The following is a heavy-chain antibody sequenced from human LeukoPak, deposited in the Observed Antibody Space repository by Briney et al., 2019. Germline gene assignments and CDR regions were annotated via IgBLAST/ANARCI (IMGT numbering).Heavy chain of an antibody. V-gene: IGHV4-34*01. CDR1: GGSFSGYY. J-gene: IGHJ4*02. D-gene: IGHD3-16*02. Sequence: PSETLSLTCAVYGGSFSGYYWSWIRQPPGKGLEWIGEINHSGGTNYNPSLKSRVTISVDTSKNQFSLKLSSVTAADTAVYYCARSFLPFDYWGQGTLVTVSS. CDR2: INHSGGT. CDR3: ARSFLPFDY.